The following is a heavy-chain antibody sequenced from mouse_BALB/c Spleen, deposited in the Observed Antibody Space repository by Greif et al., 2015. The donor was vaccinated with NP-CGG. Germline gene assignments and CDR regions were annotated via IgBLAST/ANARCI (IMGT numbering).Heavy chain of an antibody. Sequence: VKLVESGAELVRPGTSVKISCKASGYTFTNYWLGWVKQRPGHGLEWIGDIYPGGGYTNYNEKFKGKATLTADTSSSTAHMQLSSLTSEDSAVYFCARGGGNYAYYFDYWGQGTTLTVSS. CDR3: ARGGGNYAYYFDY. CDR1: GYTFTNYW. D-gene: IGHD2-1*01. J-gene: IGHJ2*01. V-gene: IGHV1-63*02. CDR2: IYPGGGYT.